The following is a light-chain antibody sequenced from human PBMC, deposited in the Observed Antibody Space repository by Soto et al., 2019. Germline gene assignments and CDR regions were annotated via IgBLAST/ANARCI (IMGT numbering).Light chain of an antibody. CDR1: QVIGNS. J-gene: IGKJ4*02. Sequence: DIQMTQSPSAMSASLGDRFTITCRASQVIGNSLAWNQQKPGKVPKRLIYDASTVQSGVTSSFSGSGSGTAFTLTISSLQPEDLATYYCQHYISHPLPVGGGTKVDIK. V-gene: IGKV1-17*03. CDR3: QHYISHPLP. CDR2: DAS.